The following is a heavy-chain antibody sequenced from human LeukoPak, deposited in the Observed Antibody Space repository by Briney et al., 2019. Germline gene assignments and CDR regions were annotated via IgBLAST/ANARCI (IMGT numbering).Heavy chain of an antibody. Sequence: GASVKVSCKVSGYTLTELSMHWVRQAPGKGLEWMGGFDPEDGETIYAQKFQGGVTMAEDTSTDTAYMELSSLRSEDTAVYYCATEGAMVRGYYYYYMDVWGKGTTVTISS. J-gene: IGHJ6*03. CDR2: FDPEDGET. V-gene: IGHV1-24*01. CDR1: GYTLTELS. D-gene: IGHD3-10*01. CDR3: ATEGAMVRGYYYYYMDV.